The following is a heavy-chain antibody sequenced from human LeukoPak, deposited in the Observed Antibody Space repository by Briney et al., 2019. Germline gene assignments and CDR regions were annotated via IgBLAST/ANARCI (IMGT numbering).Heavy chain of an antibody. CDR1: GGSVSSGSYF. Sequence: SETLSLTCTVSGGSVSSGSYFWSWIRQPPGKGLEWVGYIHYGGSTNNNPSLKSRVTISADTSRNQLSLKLSSVTAADTAVYYCARDKNAYNISPAFDYWGQGTLVTVSS. CDR3: ARDKNAYNISPAFDY. D-gene: IGHD6-13*01. V-gene: IGHV4-61*01. J-gene: IGHJ4*02. CDR2: IHYGGST.